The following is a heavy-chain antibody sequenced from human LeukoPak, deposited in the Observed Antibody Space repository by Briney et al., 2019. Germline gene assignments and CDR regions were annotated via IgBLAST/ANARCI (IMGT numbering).Heavy chain of an antibody. CDR1: GGSITSYY. CDR3: ARGRKYTSGYRVTELGSGYSDY. D-gene: IGHD5-18*01. Sequence: SETLSLTCTVSGGSITSYYWSWIRQPAGKGLEWTGHFYTSGSTNYNPSLKSRVSMSVDTSKNQFSLKLSSVTAADTAVYYCARGRKYTSGYRVTELGSGYSDYWGQGTLVTVSS. CDR2: FYTSGST. V-gene: IGHV4-4*07. J-gene: IGHJ4*02.